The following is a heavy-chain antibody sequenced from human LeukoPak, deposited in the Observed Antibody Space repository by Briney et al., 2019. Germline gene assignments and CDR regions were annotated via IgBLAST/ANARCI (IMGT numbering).Heavy chain of an antibody. CDR3: ARGSTYCGGDCYPADC. CDR1: GGTFSSYA. D-gene: IGHD2-21*01. J-gene: IGHJ4*02. Sequence: ASVKVSCKASGGTFSSYAISWVRQAPGQGLEWMGGIIPIFGSSNYAQQFQGRVTITTDESTNTAYMELSRLRSEDTAVYYCARGSTYCGGDCYPADCWGQGTLVTVSS. CDR2: IIPIFGSS. V-gene: IGHV1-69*05.